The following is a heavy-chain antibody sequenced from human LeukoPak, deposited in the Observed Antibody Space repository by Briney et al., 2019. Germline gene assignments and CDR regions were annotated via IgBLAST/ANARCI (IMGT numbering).Heavy chain of an antibody. V-gene: IGHV4-39*07. CDR3: ARLYGNYQNYFDY. D-gene: IGHD1-7*01. Sequence: PSETLSLTCTVSGGSISSSSYYWSWIRQPPGKGLEWIGEINHSGSTNYNPSLKSRVTISVDTSKNQFSLKLSSVTAADTAVYYCARLYGNYQNYFDYWGQGTLVTVSS. CDR1: GGSISSSSYY. CDR2: INHSGST. J-gene: IGHJ4*02.